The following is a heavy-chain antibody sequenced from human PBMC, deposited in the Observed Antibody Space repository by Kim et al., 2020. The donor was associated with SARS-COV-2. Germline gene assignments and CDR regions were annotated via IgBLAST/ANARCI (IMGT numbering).Heavy chain of an antibody. V-gene: IGHV3-30*04. Sequence: GGSLRLSCAASGFTFSSYAMHWVRQAPGKGLEWVAVISYDGSNKYYADSVKGRFTISRDNSKNTLYLQMNSLRAEDTAVYYCARDGTYYYDSSGYYYGMDVWGQGTTVTVSS. CDR1: GFTFSSYA. D-gene: IGHD3-22*01. J-gene: IGHJ6*02. CDR3: ARDGTYYYDSSGYYYGMDV. CDR2: ISYDGSNK.